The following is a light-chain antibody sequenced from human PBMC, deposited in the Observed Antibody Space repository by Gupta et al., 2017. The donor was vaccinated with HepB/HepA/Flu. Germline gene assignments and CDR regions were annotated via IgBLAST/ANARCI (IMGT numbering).Light chain of an antibody. CDR3: RQYNSYLKT. Sequence: DIQMTQSPSTLSASVGDRVTITCRASQSISTWLAWYQQKPGKAPNLLIYKASSLESGVPSRFSGSGSGTEFTLTISSLQPDDFATYYCRQYNSYLKTFGQGTKVEIK. J-gene: IGKJ1*01. CDR1: QSISTW. CDR2: KAS. V-gene: IGKV1-5*03.